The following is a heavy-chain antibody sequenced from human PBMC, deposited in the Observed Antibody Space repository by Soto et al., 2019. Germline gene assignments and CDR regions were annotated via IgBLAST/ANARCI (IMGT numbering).Heavy chain of an antibody. CDR3: ARDSRDSSHIWDY. D-gene: IGHD6-13*01. Sequence: ASVKVSCKASGYTFTSYDINWVRQATGQGLEWMGWMNPNSGNTGYAQKFQGRVTMTTDTSTSTAYMELRSLRSDDTAVYYCARDSRDSSHIWDYWGQGTLVTVSS. V-gene: IGHV1-8*01. J-gene: IGHJ4*02. CDR1: GYTFTSYD. CDR2: MNPNSGNT.